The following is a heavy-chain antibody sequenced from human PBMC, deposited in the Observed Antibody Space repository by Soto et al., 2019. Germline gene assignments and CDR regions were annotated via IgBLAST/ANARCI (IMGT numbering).Heavy chain of an antibody. D-gene: IGHD3-22*01. CDR1: GFTFSTYG. CDR3: AKVVVDTTTFDALDI. J-gene: IGHJ3*02. CDR2: ISYHGSYK. Sequence: QVQLVESGGGVVQPGRSLRLSCAASGFTFSTYGMHWVRQAPGKELEWVAVISYHGSYKYYADSVKGRFTISRDNSKNTLYLQMNCLRAEDTAVYYCAKVVVDTTTFDALDIWGQGTMVTVSS. V-gene: IGHV3-30*18.